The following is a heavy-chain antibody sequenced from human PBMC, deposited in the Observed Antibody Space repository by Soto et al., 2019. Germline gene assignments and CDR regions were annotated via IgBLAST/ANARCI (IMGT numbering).Heavy chain of an antibody. D-gene: IGHD2-15*01. CDR3: ARDRDEDGGTSDAFDM. CDR2: ISYDGSNK. V-gene: IGHV3-30*03. Sequence: PGGSLRLSCAASGFTFSSYGMHWVRQAPGKGLEWVAVISYDGSNKYYADSVKGRFTISRDNSKSTLSLQMNSLRPEDTAVYYCARDRDEDGGTSDAFDMWGQGTMVTVSS. J-gene: IGHJ3*02. CDR1: GFTFSSYG.